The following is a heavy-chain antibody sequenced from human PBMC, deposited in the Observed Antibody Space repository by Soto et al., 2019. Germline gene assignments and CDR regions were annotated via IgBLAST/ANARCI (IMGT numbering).Heavy chain of an antibody. Sequence: GASVKVSCKASGYTFTSYAMHWVRQAPGQRHEWLGWINAGNGNTKYSQKFQGRVTITRDTSASTAYLELSSLRSEDTAVYYCARTQRKYYDILTGYSWAFDIWGQGTMVTVSS. CDR1: GYTFTSYA. V-gene: IGHV1-3*01. J-gene: IGHJ3*02. CDR2: INAGNGNT. CDR3: ARTQRKYYDILTGYSWAFDI. D-gene: IGHD3-9*01.